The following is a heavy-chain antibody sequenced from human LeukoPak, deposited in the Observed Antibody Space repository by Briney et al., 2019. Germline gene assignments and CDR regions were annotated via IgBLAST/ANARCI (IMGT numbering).Heavy chain of an antibody. D-gene: IGHD2-21*01. V-gene: IGHV1-69*06. Sequence: SVKVSCKASGDSFFIYGINWVRQAPGQGLEWMGRMIPIFNTANYAQKFQSRVTITADKSTTTAYMELTNLRSDDTAVYFCARNCGGGANCYNLFGMDVWGQGTTVTVSS. CDR3: ARNCGGGANCYNLFGMDV. J-gene: IGHJ6*02. CDR2: MIPIFNTA. CDR1: GDSFFIYG.